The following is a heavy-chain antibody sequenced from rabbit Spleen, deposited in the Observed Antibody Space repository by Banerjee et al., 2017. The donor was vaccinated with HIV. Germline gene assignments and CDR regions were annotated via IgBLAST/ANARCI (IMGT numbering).Heavy chain of an antibody. D-gene: IGHD1-1*01. Sequence: QEQLVESGGGLVTLGGSLTLTCRASGFSFICNGVMCWVRQAPGKGLEYIACINTNNGNSVYANWAKGRFTISKTSSTTVTLQMTSLTAADTATYFCARDLAAVIGWNFGLWGQGTLVTVS. V-gene: IGHV1S45*01. CDR2: INTNNGNS. J-gene: IGHJ4*01. CDR3: ARDLAAVIGWNFGL. CDR1: GFSFICNGV.